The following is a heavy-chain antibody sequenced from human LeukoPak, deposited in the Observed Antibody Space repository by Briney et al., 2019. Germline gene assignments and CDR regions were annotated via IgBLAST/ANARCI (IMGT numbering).Heavy chain of an antibody. J-gene: IGHJ4*02. CDR1: GGSISSSSYY. D-gene: IGHD5-24*01. CDR2: IYHSGST. CDR3: ARSFQRDGYNDY. V-gene: IGHV4-39*01. Sequence: PSETLSLTCTVSGGSISSSSYYWAWIRQSPGKGLEWIGSIYHSGSTYNNPSLRSRVTISVDTSKNQFPVKLSSVTAADTAVYYCARSFQRDGYNDYWGQGTLVTVSS.